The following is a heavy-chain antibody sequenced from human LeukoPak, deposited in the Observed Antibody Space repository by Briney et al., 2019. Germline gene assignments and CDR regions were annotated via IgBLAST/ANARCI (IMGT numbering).Heavy chain of an antibody. CDR1: GDSISSYY. J-gene: IGHJ3*02. CDR3: ARWRFLEWSDAFDI. D-gene: IGHD3-3*01. CDR2: AYYSGST. Sequence: SETLSLTCTVPGDSISSYYWNWIRQPPGKGLEWIGYAYYSGSTNYNPSLKSRVTISVDTSKNQFSLKLSSVTAADTAVYYCARWRFLEWSDAFDIWGQGTMVTVSS. V-gene: IGHV4-59*01.